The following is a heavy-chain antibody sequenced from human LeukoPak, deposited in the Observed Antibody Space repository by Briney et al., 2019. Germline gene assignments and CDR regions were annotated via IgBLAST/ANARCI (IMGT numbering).Heavy chain of an antibody. CDR1: GFSLSTSGVG. Sequence: SGPTLVKPTQTLTLTCTFSGFSLSTSGVGVGWIRQPPGKALEWLALIYWDDDKRYSPSLKSRLTLTKDTSRNQVVLTMTNMDPVDTATYYCAHRRSNSWYFDYWGQGTLVTVSS. J-gene: IGHJ4*02. CDR2: IYWDDDK. D-gene: IGHD6-13*01. CDR3: AHRRSNSWYFDY. V-gene: IGHV2-5*02.